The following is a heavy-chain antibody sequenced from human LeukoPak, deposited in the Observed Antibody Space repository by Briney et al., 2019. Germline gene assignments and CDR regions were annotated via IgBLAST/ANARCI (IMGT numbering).Heavy chain of an antibody. CDR1: GFSFSYFW. V-gene: IGHV3-7*01. CDR2: IKQDGTEK. Sequence: GGSLRLSCAASGFSFSYFWMSWVRQPPGKGLEWVANIKQDGTEKYYVDSVKGRFTISRDNAKKSLFLQMNSLRAEDTAVYYCARDAEVGTLFGVLSRYNWFDPWGQGALVTVSS. J-gene: IGHJ5*02. D-gene: IGHD3-3*01. CDR3: ARDAEVGTLFGVLSRYNWFDP.